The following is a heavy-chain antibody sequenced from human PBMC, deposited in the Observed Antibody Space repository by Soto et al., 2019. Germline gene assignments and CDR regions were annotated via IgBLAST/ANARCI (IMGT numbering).Heavy chain of an antibody. CDR3: AREDVDTAMVDYYYYYGMDV. CDR2: IIPIFGTA. Sequence: ASVKVSCKASGGTFSSYAISWVRQAPGQGLEWMGGIIPIFGTANYAQKFQGRVTITADESTSTAYMELSSLRSEDTAVYYCAREDVDTAMVDYYYYYGMDVWGQGTTVTVSS. J-gene: IGHJ6*02. D-gene: IGHD5-18*01. V-gene: IGHV1-69*13. CDR1: GGTFSSYA.